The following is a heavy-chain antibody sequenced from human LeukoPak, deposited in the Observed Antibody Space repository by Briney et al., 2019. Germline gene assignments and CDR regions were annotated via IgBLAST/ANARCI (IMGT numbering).Heavy chain of an antibody. J-gene: IGHJ6*03. Sequence: GGSLRLSCAASGFTFSNYAMSWVRQAPGKGLEWVSYISSSSSTIYDADSVKGRFTISRDNAKNSLYLQMNSLRAEDTAVYYCARGAYYYYMDVWGKGTTVTVSS. V-gene: IGHV3-48*04. CDR2: ISSSSSTI. CDR1: GFTFSNYA. CDR3: ARGAYYYYMDV.